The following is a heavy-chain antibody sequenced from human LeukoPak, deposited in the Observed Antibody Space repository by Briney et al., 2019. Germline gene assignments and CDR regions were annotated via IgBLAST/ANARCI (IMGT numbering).Heavy chain of an antibody. CDR3: AREGPISGSYAAFDI. D-gene: IGHD1-26*01. CDR1: GGSISSGSYY. V-gene: IGHV4-61*02. CDR2: IYTSGST. J-gene: IGHJ3*02. Sequence: SQTLSLTCSVSGGSISSGSYYWSWIRQPAGKGLEWIGRIYTSGSTNYNPSLKSRVTISVDTSNNQFSLKLRSVTAADKAVYYCAREGPISGSYAAFDIWGQGTMVTVSS.